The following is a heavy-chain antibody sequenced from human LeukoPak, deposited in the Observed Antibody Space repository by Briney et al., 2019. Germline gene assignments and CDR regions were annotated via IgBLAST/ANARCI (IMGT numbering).Heavy chain of an antibody. CDR3: ARLSSHGSAAAGQAVRYFDY. CDR2: IYHSGRT. D-gene: IGHD6-13*01. Sequence: TSETLSLTCTVSGYSISSGYSWGWIRQPPGKGLEWIGTIYHSGRTYYNPSLKSRVTISIGTSKNQFSLKLSSVTAADTAVYYCARLSSHGSAAAGQAVRYFDYWGQGTLVTVSS. CDR1: GYSISSGYS. J-gene: IGHJ4*02. V-gene: IGHV4-38-2*02.